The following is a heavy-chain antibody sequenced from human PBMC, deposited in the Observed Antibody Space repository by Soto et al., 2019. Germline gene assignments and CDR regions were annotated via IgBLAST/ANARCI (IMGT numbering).Heavy chain of an antibody. V-gene: IGHV3-53*04. Sequence: EVQLVESGGGLVQPGGSLRLSCAASGIPVSSNYMTWVRQAPGKGLEWVSVLHSGGDTNYANSVKGRFTISRHDSTNTLFLQMNSLTAEDTAVYYCARDGPYYYASRMDVWGQGTTVTVSS. CDR1: GIPVSSNY. CDR3: ARDGPYYYASRMDV. J-gene: IGHJ6*02. CDR2: LHSGGDT. D-gene: IGHD3-10*01.